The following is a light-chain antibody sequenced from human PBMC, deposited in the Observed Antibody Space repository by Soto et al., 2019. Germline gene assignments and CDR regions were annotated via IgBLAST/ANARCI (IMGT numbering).Light chain of an antibody. CDR1: SSNIGDNP. CDR3: QSYDSNTVI. Sequence: QSVLTQPPSASGTPGQRITISCSGSSSNIGDNPVNWYQQLPGAAPKLLIYINDQRPSGVPDRFSGSKSGTSASLAISGLQPEDEADYYCQSYDSNTVIFGGGTKLTVL. V-gene: IGLV1-44*01. CDR2: IND. J-gene: IGLJ2*01.